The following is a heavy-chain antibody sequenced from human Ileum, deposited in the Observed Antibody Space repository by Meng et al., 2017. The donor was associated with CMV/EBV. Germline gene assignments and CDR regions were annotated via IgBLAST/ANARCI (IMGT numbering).Heavy chain of an antibody. V-gene: IGHV1-2*02. CDR3: ARGYYYFDY. J-gene: IGHJ4*02. CDR1: GYSFSGYY. CDR2: INPKSGRA. Sequence: QVQLVQSGAEVKKPGASVKVSCKASGYSFSGYYIQWVRQAPGQGPEWMGWINPKSGRANYAQKFQGRVTLTRDTSISTANMELSSLRSDDTAVYFCARGYYYFDYWGQGTLVTVSS. D-gene: IGHD3-22*01.